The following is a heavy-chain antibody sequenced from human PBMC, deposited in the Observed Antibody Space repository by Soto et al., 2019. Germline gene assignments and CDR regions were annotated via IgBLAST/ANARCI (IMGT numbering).Heavy chain of an antibody. Sequence: QVQLAQSGAEEKKPGASVKVSCKASGYTFTSYAMHWVRQAPGQRLEWMGWINAGNGNTKYSQKFQGRVTITRDTSASTAYMELSSLRSEDTAVYYCARAWVVVTAPDYWGQGTLVTVSS. J-gene: IGHJ4*02. CDR2: INAGNGNT. CDR1: GYTFTSYA. V-gene: IGHV1-3*05. D-gene: IGHD2-21*02. CDR3: ARAWVVVTAPDY.